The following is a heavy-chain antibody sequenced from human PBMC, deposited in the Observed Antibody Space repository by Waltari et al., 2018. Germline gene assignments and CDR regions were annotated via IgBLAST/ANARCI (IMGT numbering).Heavy chain of an antibody. CDR3: SRASYGSGSSWFDP. CDR1: GGSISTHF. CDR2: IYSSGST. Sequence: QVQLQESGPGLVKPSETLSLICSVSGGSISTHFWGWIRPPPGKTLEWLGNIYSSGSTNYNPSHTSRVTISLDMSKNQFSLKLRSVSAADTAVYYCSRASYGSGSSWFDPWGQGNLVTVSS. V-gene: IGHV4-59*11. J-gene: IGHJ5*02. D-gene: IGHD3-10*01.